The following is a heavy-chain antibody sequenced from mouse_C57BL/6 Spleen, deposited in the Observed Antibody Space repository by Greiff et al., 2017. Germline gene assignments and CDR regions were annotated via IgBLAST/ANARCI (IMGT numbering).Heavy chain of an antibody. V-gene: IGHV1-52*01. CDR2: IDPSDSYT. Sequence: QVQLQQPGAELVRPGSSVKLSCKASGYTFTSYWMHWVKQRPIQGLEWIGNIDPSDSYTNYNQKFKGKATLTVDTSSSTAYMQLSSLTSEDSAVYYCARGITTVVALDYWGQGTTLTVSS. CDR3: ARGITTVVALDY. CDR1: GYTFTSYW. D-gene: IGHD1-1*01. J-gene: IGHJ2*01.